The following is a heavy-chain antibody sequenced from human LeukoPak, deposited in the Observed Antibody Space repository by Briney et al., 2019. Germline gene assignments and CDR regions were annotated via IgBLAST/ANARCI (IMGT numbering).Heavy chain of an antibody. J-gene: IGHJ4*02. CDR3: AKSHSLEYRGYFDY. V-gene: IGHV3-23*01. D-gene: IGHD2/OR15-2a*01. CDR1: GFTFSVYA. CDR2: ISDSGGST. Sequence: GGSLRLSCATSGFTFSVYAMSWVRQAAGKGLESFSTISDSGGSTYYADSVKGRFTISRGNSKNTLYLLMNELSAEDTAVYYCAKSHSLEYRGYFDYWGQGTLVTVSS.